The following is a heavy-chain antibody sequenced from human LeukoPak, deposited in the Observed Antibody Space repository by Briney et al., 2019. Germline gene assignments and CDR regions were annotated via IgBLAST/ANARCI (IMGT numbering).Heavy chain of an antibody. J-gene: IGHJ6*02. V-gene: IGHV3-11*03. D-gene: IGHD3-9*01. CDR3: ARFAYYDILTFMDV. Sequence: GGSLRLSCAASGFTFSDYYMSWIRQAPGKGLEWVSYISSSSYTNYADSVKGRFTISRDNAKNSLYLQMNSLRAEDTAVYYCARFAYYDILTFMDVWGQGTTVTVSS. CDR1: GFTFSDYY. CDR2: ISSSSYT.